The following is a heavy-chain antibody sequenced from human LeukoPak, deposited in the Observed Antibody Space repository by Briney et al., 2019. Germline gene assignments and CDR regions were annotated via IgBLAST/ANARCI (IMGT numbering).Heavy chain of an antibody. D-gene: IGHD3-10*01. CDR3: ARGFIGPEF. J-gene: IGHJ4*02. Sequence: PGGSLRLSCEASGFTFTNHWMHWVRQPPGKGLVWVSRINYDGSDAGYADSVKGRFTISRDNAKNTLYLQMNSLRAEDTAIYYCARGFIGPEFWGQGTLVTVSS. CDR2: INYDGSDA. CDR1: GFTFTNHW. V-gene: IGHV3-74*01.